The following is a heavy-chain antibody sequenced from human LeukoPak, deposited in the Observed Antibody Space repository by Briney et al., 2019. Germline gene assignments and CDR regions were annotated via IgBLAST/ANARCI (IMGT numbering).Heavy chain of an antibody. CDR2: IKQGGSES. CDR3: ARVGAWELQRVFDY. Sequence: GGSLRLSCAASGFTFDSYWMTWVRQVPGKGLEWVANIKQGGSESYYVDSVKGRFTISRDNAKSSVYLQMDSLRVVDTAVYYCARVGAWELQRVFDYWGQGTLVTVSS. CDR1: GFTFDSYW. J-gene: IGHJ4*02. D-gene: IGHD1-26*01. V-gene: IGHV3-7*03.